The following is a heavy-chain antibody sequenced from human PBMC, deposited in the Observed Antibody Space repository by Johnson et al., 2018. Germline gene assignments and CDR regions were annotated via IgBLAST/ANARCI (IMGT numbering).Heavy chain of an antibody. V-gene: IGHV3-11*04. Sequence: QVQLVQSGGGVVQPGRSLRLSCAASGFTFSDYYMSWIRQAPGKGLEWVSYISVAGSTISYADSVKGRFTISRDNAKNSLYLPMDSLVDEDTAVYYCAGRGGSGVLAFNIWGQGTMVTVSS. CDR2: ISVAGSTI. J-gene: IGHJ3*02. CDR1: GFTFSDYY. D-gene: IGHD3-16*01. CDR3: AGRGGSGVLAFNI.